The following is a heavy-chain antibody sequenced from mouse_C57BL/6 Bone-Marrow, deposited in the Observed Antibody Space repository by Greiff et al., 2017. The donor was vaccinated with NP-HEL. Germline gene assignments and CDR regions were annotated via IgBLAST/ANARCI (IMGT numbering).Heavy chain of an antibody. CDR1: GYSITSGYY. V-gene: IGHV3-6*01. CDR2: ISYDGSN. Sequence: EVKLQESGPGLVKPSQSLSLTCSVTGYSITSGYYWNWIRQFPGNKLEWMGYISYDGSNNYNPSLKNRISITRDTSKNQFFLKLNSVTTEDTATYYCASSFTMITPYWYFDVWGTGTTVTVSS. D-gene: IGHD2-4*01. J-gene: IGHJ1*03. CDR3: ASSFTMITPYWYFDV.